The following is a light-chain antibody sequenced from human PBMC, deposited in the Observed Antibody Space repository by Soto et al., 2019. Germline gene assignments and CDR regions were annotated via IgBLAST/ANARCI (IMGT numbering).Light chain of an antibody. CDR2: GAS. CDR1: QSVTSS. CDR3: QQYGSSPLLT. V-gene: IGKV3-20*01. Sequence: EIVLTQSPGTLSLSPGERATLSCRASQSVTSSLAWYQQKPGQAPRLLIYGASSRATGIPDRFSGSGSGTDFTLTISRLEPEDFAVYYCQQYGSSPLLTFGPGTKVDIK. J-gene: IGKJ3*01.